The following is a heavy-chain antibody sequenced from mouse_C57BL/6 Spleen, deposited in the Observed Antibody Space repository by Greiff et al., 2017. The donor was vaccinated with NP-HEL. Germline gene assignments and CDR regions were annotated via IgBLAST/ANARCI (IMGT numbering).Heavy chain of an antibody. CDR3: ARGYGKRSYYFDY. Sequence: QVQLQQPGAELVKPGASVKLSCKASGYTFTSYWMHWVKQRPGRGLEWIGRIDPNSGGTKYNEKFKSKATLTVDKPSSTSYMQRSSLTSEDSAVYDCARGYGKRSYYFDYWGQGTTLTVSS. D-gene: IGHD2-1*01. J-gene: IGHJ2*01. V-gene: IGHV1-72*01. CDR2: IDPNSGGT. CDR1: GYTFTSYW.